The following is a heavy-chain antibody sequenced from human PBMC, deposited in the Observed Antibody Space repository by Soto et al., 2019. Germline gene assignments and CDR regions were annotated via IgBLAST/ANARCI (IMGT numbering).Heavy chain of an antibody. CDR1: GFTFSNAW. V-gene: IGHV3-23*01. CDR3: AKIVGYSSGQTFDY. J-gene: IGHJ4*02. D-gene: IGHD6-19*01. CDR2: ISGSGGST. Sequence: GGSLRLSCAASGFTFSNAWINWVRQAPGKGLEWVGRISGSGGSTYYADSVKGRFTISRDNSKNTLNLQMNSLRAEDTAVYYCAKIVGYSSGQTFDYWGQGTLVTVSS.